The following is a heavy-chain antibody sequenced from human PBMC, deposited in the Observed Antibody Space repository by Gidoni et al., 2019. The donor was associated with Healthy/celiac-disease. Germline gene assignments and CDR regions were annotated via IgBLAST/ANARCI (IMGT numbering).Heavy chain of an antibody. CDR2: ISGSGGST. CDR1: GFTFRSYA. CDR3: AKDIAVAGTSDYFDY. J-gene: IGHJ4*02. Sequence: GFTFRSYAMSWVRQAPGKGLEWVSAISGSGGSTYYADSVKGRFTISRDNSKNTLYLQMNSLRAEDTAVYYCAKDIAVAGTSDYFDYWGQGTLVTVSS. D-gene: IGHD6-19*01. V-gene: IGHV3-23*01.